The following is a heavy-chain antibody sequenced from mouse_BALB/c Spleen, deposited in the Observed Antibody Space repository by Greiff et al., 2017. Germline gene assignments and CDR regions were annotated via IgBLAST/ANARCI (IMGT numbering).Heavy chain of an antibody. CDR1: GFTFSSYA. CDR2: ISSGGST. CDR3: ARGQTGLFAY. J-gene: IGHJ3*01. V-gene: IGHV5-6-5*01. Sequence: EVKLVESGGGLVKPGGSLKLSCAASGFTFSSYAMSWVRQTPEKRLEWVASISSGGSTYYPDSVKGRFTISRDNARNILYLQMSSLRSEDTAMYYCARGQTGLFAYWGQGTLVTVSA. D-gene: IGHD4-1*01.